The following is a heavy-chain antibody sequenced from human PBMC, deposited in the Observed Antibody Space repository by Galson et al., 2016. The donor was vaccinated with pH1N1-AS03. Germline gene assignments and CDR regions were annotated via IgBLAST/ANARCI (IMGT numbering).Heavy chain of an antibody. CDR3: TRDGAAHDYYYYGMDV. J-gene: IGHJ6*02. V-gene: IGHV1-69*13. Sequence: SVKVSCKASGGTFSNYAISWMRQAPGQGLEWLGAIVPVFGTTNYAQTFQGRLTITADASTSTANMELSGLRLDDTALYYCTRDGAAHDYYYYGMDVWGQGTTVTVSS. CDR2: IVPVFGTT. D-gene: IGHD6-6*01. CDR1: GGTFSNYA.